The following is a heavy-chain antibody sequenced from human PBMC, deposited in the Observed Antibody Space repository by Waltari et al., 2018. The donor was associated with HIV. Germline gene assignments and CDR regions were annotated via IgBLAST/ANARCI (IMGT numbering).Heavy chain of an antibody. V-gene: IGHV4-39*07. Sequence: QLQLQESGPGLVKPSETLSLTCTVSGGSISSSSYYWGWIRQPPGKGLEWIGNIYYSGSTYDNPSLKSRVTISVDTSKNQFSLKLSSVTAADTAVYYCAREGYRSTNQWDWFDPWGQGTLVTVSS. CDR2: IYYSGST. CDR1: GGSISSSSYY. CDR3: AREGYRSTNQWDWFDP. D-gene: IGHD6-19*01. J-gene: IGHJ5*02.